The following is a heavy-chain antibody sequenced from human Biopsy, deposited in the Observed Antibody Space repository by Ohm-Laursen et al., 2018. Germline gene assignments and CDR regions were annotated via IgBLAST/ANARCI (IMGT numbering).Heavy chain of an antibody. CDR3: ARWETTLGRSLDS. CDR1: GYTFTSHD. Sequence: SVKVSCKASGYTFTSHDINWVRQATGQGLEWMGWMSPNTGNTVYAQRFQDRVTMTSDTSTGTAYMELTSLTSDDTAVYFCARWETTLGRSLDSRGQGTLVTVFS. J-gene: IGHJ4*02. V-gene: IGHV1-8*01. CDR2: MSPNTGNT. D-gene: IGHD1-26*01.